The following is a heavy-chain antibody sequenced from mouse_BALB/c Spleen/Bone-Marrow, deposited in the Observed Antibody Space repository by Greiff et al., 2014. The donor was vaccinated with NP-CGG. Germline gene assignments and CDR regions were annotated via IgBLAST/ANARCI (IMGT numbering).Heavy chain of an antibody. V-gene: IGHV5-6-5*01. CDR1: GFTFSSYA. CDR3: AREVDGWYYFDY. Sequence: EVKLVESGGGLVKPGGSLKLSCAASGFTFSSYAMSWVRQTPEKRLEWVASISSGGSTYHPDSVKGRFTISRDNARNILYLQMSSLRSEDTAMYYCAREVDGWYYFDYWGQGTTLTVSS. D-gene: IGHD2-3*01. CDR2: ISSGGST. J-gene: IGHJ2*01.